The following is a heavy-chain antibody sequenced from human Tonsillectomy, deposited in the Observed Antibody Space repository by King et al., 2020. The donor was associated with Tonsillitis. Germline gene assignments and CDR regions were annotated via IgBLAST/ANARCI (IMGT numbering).Heavy chain of an antibody. CDR3: AREKSGVQLALDS. Sequence: VQLVESGGGLVQPGGSLRLACAASGLPFSDYWMHWVRQGPGKGLVWVSRINTDGSTADYADSGKGRFTISRDNAKSTLYLQMNSLRAEDTAMYYCAREKSGVQLALDSWGQGTLVTVSS. J-gene: IGHJ4*02. CDR2: INTDGSTA. V-gene: IGHV3-74*01. CDR1: GLPFSDYW. D-gene: IGHD6-6*01.